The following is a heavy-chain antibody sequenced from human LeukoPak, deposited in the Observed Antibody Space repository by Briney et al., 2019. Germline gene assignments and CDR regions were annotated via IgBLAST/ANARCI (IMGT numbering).Heavy chain of an antibody. Sequence: ASVKVSCKASGYTFTGYYMHWVRQAPGQGLEWMGWISAYNGNTNYAQKLQGRVTMTTDTSTSTAYMELRSLRSDDTAVYYCARSRGYSGYDLNFDYWGQGTLVTVSS. J-gene: IGHJ4*02. CDR1: GYTFTGYY. CDR2: ISAYNGNT. V-gene: IGHV1-18*04. D-gene: IGHD5-12*01. CDR3: ARSRGYSGYDLNFDY.